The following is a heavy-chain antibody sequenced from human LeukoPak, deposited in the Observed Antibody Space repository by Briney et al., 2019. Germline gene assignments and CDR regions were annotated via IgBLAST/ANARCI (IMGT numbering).Heavy chain of an antibody. CDR3: VKDGYDILTAIDY. V-gene: IGHV3-23*01. Sequence: GGSLRLSCAASGFTFSSYAMSWVRQAPGKGLEWVSAISGSGGSTYYADSVKGRFTISRDNSKNTLYLQMNSLRAEETAVYYCVKDGYDILTAIDYWGQGTLVTVSS. CDR1: GFTFSSYA. CDR2: ISGSGGST. J-gene: IGHJ4*02. D-gene: IGHD3-9*01.